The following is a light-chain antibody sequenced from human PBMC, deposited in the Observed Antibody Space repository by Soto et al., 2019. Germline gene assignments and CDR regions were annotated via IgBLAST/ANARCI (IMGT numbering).Light chain of an antibody. Sequence: QSVLTQPRSVSGSPGQSVTISCTGTSGDIGGYIYVSWYQRRPGKAPKLIIYDVNKRPSGVPDRFSGSKSGDTASLTISGLQAEDEGDFYCCSYAGDYTLLFGGGTKLTVL. CDR2: DVN. J-gene: IGLJ2*01. CDR3: CSYAGDYTLL. V-gene: IGLV2-11*01. CDR1: SGDIGGYIY.